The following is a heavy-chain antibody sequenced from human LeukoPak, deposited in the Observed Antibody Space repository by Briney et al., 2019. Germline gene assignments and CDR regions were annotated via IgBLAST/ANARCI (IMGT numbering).Heavy chain of an antibody. J-gene: IGHJ4*02. Sequence: GASVKVSCKASGGTFSSYAISWVRQAPGQGLEWMGGIIPIFGTANYAQKFQGRVTITADESTSTAYMELSSLRSEDTAVYYCARDGGYGDKTDYWGQGTLVTVSS. CDR3: ARDGGYGDKTDY. D-gene: IGHD4-23*01. CDR2: IIPIFGTA. V-gene: IGHV1-69*13. CDR1: GGTFSSYA.